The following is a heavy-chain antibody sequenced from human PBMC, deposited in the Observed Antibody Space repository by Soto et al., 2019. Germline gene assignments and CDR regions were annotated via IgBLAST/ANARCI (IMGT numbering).Heavy chain of an antibody. CDR2: RSSDGSNK. Sequence: QAQLVESGGGVVQPGRSLRLSCAASGFTFSSYGMHWVRQAPGKGLVWVALRSSDGSNKYYADSVKGRFTISRDNSKNTLYLQMNTRRAEDTAVYYCAKVRADYYYGSGPFDYWGQGTLVTVSS. CDR3: AKVRADYYYGSGPFDY. CDR1: GFTFSSYG. V-gene: IGHV3-30*18. D-gene: IGHD3-10*01. J-gene: IGHJ4*02.